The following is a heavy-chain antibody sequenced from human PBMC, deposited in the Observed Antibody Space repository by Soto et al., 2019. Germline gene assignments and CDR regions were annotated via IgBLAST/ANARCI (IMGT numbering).Heavy chain of an antibody. CDR3: ARAAGQWLVRLDY. Sequence: SETLSLTCTVSGDSISSYYWSWIRQPPGKGLEWIGYIHYSGSTNYNPSLKSRVIISVDTSKNQFSLKLSSVTAADTAVYYCARAAGQWLVRLDYWGQGTLVTVSA. CDR1: GDSISSYY. CDR2: IHYSGST. J-gene: IGHJ4*02. D-gene: IGHD6-19*01. V-gene: IGHV4-59*01.